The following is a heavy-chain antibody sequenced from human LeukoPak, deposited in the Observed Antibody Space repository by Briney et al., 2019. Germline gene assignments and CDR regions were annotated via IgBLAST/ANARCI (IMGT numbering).Heavy chain of an antibody. CDR2: ITPIFGTA. V-gene: IGHV1-69*13. CDR1: GGTFSSYA. J-gene: IGHJ5*02. Sequence: SVTVSCKASGGTFSSYAISWVRQAPGQGLEWMGGITPIFGTANYAQKFQGRVTITADESTSTAYMELSSLRSEDAAVYYCARGDGYNYDWFDPWGQGTLVTVSS. D-gene: IGHD5-24*01. CDR3: ARGDGYNYDWFDP.